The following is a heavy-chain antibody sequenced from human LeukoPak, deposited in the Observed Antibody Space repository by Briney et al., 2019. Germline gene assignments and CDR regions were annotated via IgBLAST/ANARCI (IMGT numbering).Heavy chain of an antibody. J-gene: IGHJ4*02. CDR3: ARGSSSWYGILDY. CDR1: GFTFTNYW. Sequence: GGSLRLSCAASGFTFTNYWMNWLRQAPGKGLEWVANIKQDGSAKNYVDSVKGRFTISRDNAKNSLYLQMNNLRVEDTAVYYCARGSSSWYGILDYWGQGTLVTVSS. CDR2: IKQDGSAK. D-gene: IGHD6-13*01. V-gene: IGHV3-7*03.